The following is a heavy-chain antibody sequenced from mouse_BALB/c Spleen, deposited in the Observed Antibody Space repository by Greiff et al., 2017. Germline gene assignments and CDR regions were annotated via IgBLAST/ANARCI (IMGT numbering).Heavy chain of an antibody. CDR3: ARHRRPDWYFDD. CDR2: ISSGGSYT. CDR1: GFTFSSYA. Sequence: EVMLVESGGGLVKPGGSLKLSCAASGFTFSSYAMSWVRQTPEKRLEWVATISSGGSYTYYPDSVQGRFTISRDNAKNTLYLQMSSLRSEDTAVYYWARHRRPDWYFDDWGAGTTVTVSS. V-gene: IGHV5-9-3*01. J-gene: IGHJ1*01.